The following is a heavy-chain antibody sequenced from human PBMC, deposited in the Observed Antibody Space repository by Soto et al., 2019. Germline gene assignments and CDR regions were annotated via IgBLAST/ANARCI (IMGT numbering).Heavy chain of an antibody. CDR1: GYTFTSYD. CDR3: ARGAESYYYGSGSYS. CDR2: MNPNSGNT. Sequence: ASVKVSCKASGYTFTSYDINWVRQATGQGLEWMGWMNPNSGNTGYAQKFQGRVTMTRNTSISTAYMEPSSLRSEDTAVYYCARGAESYYYGSGSYSWGQGTLVTVSS. V-gene: IGHV1-8*01. J-gene: IGHJ5*02. D-gene: IGHD3-10*01.